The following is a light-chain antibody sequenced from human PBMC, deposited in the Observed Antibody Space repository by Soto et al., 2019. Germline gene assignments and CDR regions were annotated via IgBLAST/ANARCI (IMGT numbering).Light chain of an antibody. CDR3: QQYKSWPPIT. J-gene: IGKJ5*01. Sequence: ELVLTQSPATLSLSPGERATLSCRASQSLSSQLAWYQQKPGQAPRLLIHDASTRATGIPARFSGSGSATDFTLTISSLEPEDSAIYYCQQYKSWPPITFGQGTRLEI. V-gene: IGKV3-11*01. CDR2: DAS. CDR1: QSLSSQ.